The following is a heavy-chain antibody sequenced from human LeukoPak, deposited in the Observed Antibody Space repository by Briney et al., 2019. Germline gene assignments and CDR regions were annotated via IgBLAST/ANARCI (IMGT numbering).Heavy chain of an antibody. Sequence: PSETLSLTCVVSGASISSGGYSWSWIRQPPGKGLEWIGCIYHSGGTHYNPSLKSRVTMSVDTSKNQFSLKLSSVTAADTAVYYCARGFPVPAALNWFGPWGQGTLVTVSS. CDR2: IYHSGGT. CDR3: ARGFPVPAALNWFGP. CDR1: GASISSGGYS. D-gene: IGHD2-2*01. V-gene: IGHV4-30-2*01. J-gene: IGHJ5*02.